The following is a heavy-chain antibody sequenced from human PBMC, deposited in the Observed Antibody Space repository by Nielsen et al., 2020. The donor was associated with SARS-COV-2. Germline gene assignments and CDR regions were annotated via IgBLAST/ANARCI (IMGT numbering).Heavy chain of an antibody. V-gene: IGHV3-20*01. CDR2: INWNGGST. CDR1: GFTFDDYG. CDR3: ARGVVVVPAAPKVSYYYYGMDV. J-gene: IGHJ6*02. Sequence: GGSLRLSCAASGFTFDDYGMSWVRQAPGKGLEWVSGINWNGGSTGYADSVKGRFTISRDNAKNSLYLQMNSLRAEDTALYHCARGVVVVPAAPKVSYYYYGMDVWGQGTTVTVSS. D-gene: IGHD2-2*01.